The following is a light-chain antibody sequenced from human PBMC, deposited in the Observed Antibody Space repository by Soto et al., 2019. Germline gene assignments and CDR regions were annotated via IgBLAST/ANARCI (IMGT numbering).Light chain of an antibody. Sequence: EVVMTQSPLSLPVTLGQPASISCRSSQSLAYIDGNTYLSWFQQRPGQSPRRLIYKVSKRESGVPDRFSGSGSGTDFTLKISRVEAEDVGVYYCMQGTHWPPYTFGQGTKLEIK. V-gene: IGKV2-30*01. CDR2: KVS. CDR3: MQGTHWPPYT. J-gene: IGKJ2*01. CDR1: QSLAYIDGNTY.